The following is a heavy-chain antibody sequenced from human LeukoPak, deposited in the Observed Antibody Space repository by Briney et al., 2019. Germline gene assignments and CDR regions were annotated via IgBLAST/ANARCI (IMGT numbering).Heavy chain of an antibody. CDR1: GFSFSSYW. CDR2: VNNDGSST. J-gene: IGHJ4*02. CDR3: ARSSYPYYFDY. Sequence: QPGGSLRLSCVASGFSFSSYWMHWVRHAPGKGLMWVSRVNNDGSSTTYADSVEGRFTISRDNARNTLYLQMNSLRAEDTAVYYCARSSYPYYFDYWGQGTLVTVSS. V-gene: IGHV3-74*01. D-gene: IGHD6-19*01.